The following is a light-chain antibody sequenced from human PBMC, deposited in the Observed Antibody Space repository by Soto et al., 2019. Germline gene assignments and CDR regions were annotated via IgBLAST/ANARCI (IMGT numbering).Light chain of an antibody. V-gene: IGKV1-9*01. CDR1: QAINTY. Sequence: DIQLTQSPSVLSASVGDRVTITCRASQAINTYLAWYQHKPGKAPNLLLYAASTLESGVPSRFSGSGSGADFSRTAASLQPEGFAAYYCAHNDSIPLTYGGGTKLELK. CDR2: AAS. CDR3: AHNDSIPLT. J-gene: IGKJ4*01.